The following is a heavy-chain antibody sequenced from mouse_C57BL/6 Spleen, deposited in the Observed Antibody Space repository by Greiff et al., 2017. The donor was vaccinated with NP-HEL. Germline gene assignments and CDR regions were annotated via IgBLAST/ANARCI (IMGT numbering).Heavy chain of an antibody. J-gene: IGHJ2*01. CDR3: ARSVITTVVLYYFDY. Sequence: QVQLKQSGAELARPGASVKLSCKASGYTFTSYGISWVKQRTGQGLEWIGEIYPRSGNTYYNEKFKGKATLTADKSSSTAYMELRSLTSEDSAVYFCARSVITTVVLYYFDYWGQGTTLTVSS. D-gene: IGHD1-1*01. CDR1: GYTFTSYG. V-gene: IGHV1-81*01. CDR2: IYPRSGNT.